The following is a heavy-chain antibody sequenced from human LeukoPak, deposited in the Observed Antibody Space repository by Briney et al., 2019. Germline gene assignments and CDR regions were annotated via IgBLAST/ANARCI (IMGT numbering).Heavy chain of an antibody. Sequence: ASVKVSCKASGYTFSGYYIHWVRQAPGQGLEWMGWINPNGGGTNYARKFQGGVTMTRATSITTAYMELSRLTSDDTAVHYCARGLPGGFDPGGQGTLVTVSS. J-gene: IGHJ5*02. CDR3: ARGLPGGFDP. V-gene: IGHV1-2*02. D-gene: IGHD4-11*01. CDR1: GYTFSGYY. CDR2: INPNGGGT.